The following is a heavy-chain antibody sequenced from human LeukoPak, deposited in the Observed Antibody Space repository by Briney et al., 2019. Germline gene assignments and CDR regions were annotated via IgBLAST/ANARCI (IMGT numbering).Heavy chain of an antibody. CDR1: GYTFTTYY. Sequence: ASVKVSCKASGYTFTTYYMHWVRQAPGQGLEWMGWINPNSGGTNYAQKLQGRVTMTRDTSISTAYMELSRLRSDDTAVYYCARERVDIVVVPAPNWFDPWGQGTLVTVSS. CDR2: INPNSGGT. J-gene: IGHJ5*02. CDR3: ARERVDIVVVPAPNWFDP. D-gene: IGHD2-2*01. V-gene: IGHV1-2*02.